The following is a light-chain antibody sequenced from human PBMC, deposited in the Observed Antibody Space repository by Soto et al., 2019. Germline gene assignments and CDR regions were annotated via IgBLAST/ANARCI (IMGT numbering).Light chain of an antibody. J-gene: IGKJ5*01. Sequence: EIVMTQSPATLSVSPGERATVSCRASQSVGGSSLAWYQQKPGQAPRLLIYGASTRATGIPARFSGSGSGTEFTLTISSLQSEDFAVYYCQQYDNWPITFGQGTRLEIK. CDR1: QSVGGS. V-gene: IGKV3-15*01. CDR2: GAS. CDR3: QQYDNWPIT.